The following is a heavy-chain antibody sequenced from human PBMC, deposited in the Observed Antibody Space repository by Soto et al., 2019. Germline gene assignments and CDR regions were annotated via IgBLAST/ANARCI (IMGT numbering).Heavy chain of an antibody. CDR1: NAW. D-gene: IGHD4-17*01. CDR2: IKSKTDGGTT. CDR3: TTDPTGGWFDP. V-gene: IGHV3-15*07. J-gene: IGHJ5*02. Sequence: NAWMNWVRQAPGKGLEWVGRIKSKTDGGTTDYAAPVKGRFTISRDDSKNTLYLQINSLKIEDTALYYCTTDPTGGWFDPWGQGTLVTVSS.